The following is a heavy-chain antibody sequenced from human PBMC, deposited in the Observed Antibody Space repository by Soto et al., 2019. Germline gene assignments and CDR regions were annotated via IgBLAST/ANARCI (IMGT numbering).Heavy chain of an antibody. D-gene: IGHD3-3*01. CDR3: EKDLKIGDFWSGSFQYGMDV. Sequence: PGGSLRLSCAASGIPFGSYAFHLVRQSPGKGLEGVATMSFDGSNKYYADSVKGRFTISRDNSKNTLYLQMNSLRAEDTAVYYCEKDLKIGDFWSGSFQYGMDVWGQGTTLTVSS. V-gene: IGHV3-30*18. CDR2: MSFDGSNK. CDR1: GIPFGSYA. J-gene: IGHJ6*02.